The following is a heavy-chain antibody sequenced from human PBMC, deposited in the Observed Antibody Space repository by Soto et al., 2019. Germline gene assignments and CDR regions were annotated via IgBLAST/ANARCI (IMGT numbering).Heavy chain of an antibody. Sequence: PVKASSKASGYTFTSYGISWVRQAPGQGPERMGWISAYNGNTNYAQKLQGRVTMTTDTSTSTAYNELRLLKSDDTAEYHCAKIGGTWDFDYWGQGTLVTV. CDR1: GYTFTSYG. J-gene: IGHJ4*02. CDR3: AKIGGTWDFDY. CDR2: ISAYNGNT. D-gene: IGHD1-1*01. V-gene: IGHV1-18*01.